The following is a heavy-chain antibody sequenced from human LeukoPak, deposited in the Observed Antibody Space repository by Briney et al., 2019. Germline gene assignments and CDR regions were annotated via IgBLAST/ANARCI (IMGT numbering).Heavy chain of an antibody. CDR3: ASTQNYDSSGYWVY. D-gene: IGHD3-22*01. CDR2: ISAYNGNT. Sequence: EASVKVSCKASGGTFSSYAISWVRQAPGQGLEWMGWISAYNGNTNYAQKLQGRVTMTTDTSTSTAYMELRSLRSDDTAVYYCASTQNYDSSGYWVYWGQGTLVTVSS. J-gene: IGHJ4*02. CDR1: GGTFSSYA. V-gene: IGHV1-18*01.